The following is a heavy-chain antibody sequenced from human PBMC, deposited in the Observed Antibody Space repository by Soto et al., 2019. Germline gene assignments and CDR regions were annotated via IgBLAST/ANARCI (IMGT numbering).Heavy chain of an antibody. Sequence: SETLSLTCTVSGGSISSGGYYWSWIRQHPGKGLEWIGYIYYSGSTYYNPSLKSRLTISVDTSKNQFSLKLSSVTAADTAVYYCARDRCGSTSCYGADYWGQGTLVTVSS. CDR1: GGSISSGGYY. J-gene: IGHJ4*02. V-gene: IGHV4-31*03. CDR3: ARDRCGSTSCYGADY. CDR2: IYYSGST. D-gene: IGHD2-2*01.